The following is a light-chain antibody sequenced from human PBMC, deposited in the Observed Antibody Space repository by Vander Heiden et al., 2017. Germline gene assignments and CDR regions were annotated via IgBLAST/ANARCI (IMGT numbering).Light chain of an antibody. CDR3: QQSFSGPLT. Sequence: SQIAQSPSSLSASVGDRVTITCRASQNIASYLTWYQQKPGKAPNLLIYEASNLQSGVPSRFSGSGSGTDFTLTISSLQPEDFATYYCQQSFSGPLTFGGGTKVEIK. CDR1: QNIASY. J-gene: IGKJ4*01. V-gene: IGKV1-39*01. CDR2: EAS.